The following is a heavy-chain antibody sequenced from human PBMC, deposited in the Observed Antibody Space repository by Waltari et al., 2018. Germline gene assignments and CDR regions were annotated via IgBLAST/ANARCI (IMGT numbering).Heavy chain of an antibody. CDR2: IKQDGSEK. CDR3: ARIAAAGEFDY. V-gene: IGHV3-7*01. CDR1: GFTFSSYW. Sequence: EVQLVESGGGLVQPGGSLRLSCAASGFTFSSYWISWVRQAPGKGLEWVANIKQDGSEKYYVDSVKGRFTISRDNAKNSLYLQMNSLRAEDTAVYYCARIAAAGEFDYWGQGTLVTVSS. D-gene: IGHD6-13*01. J-gene: IGHJ4*02.